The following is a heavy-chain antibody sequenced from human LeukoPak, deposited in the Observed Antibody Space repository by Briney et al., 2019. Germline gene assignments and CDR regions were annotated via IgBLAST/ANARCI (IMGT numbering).Heavy chain of an antibody. Sequence: ASVKVSCKASAYSFTGYYLHWVRQAPGQGPECMGWINLNSGGTNYAQKFQGRVTMTRDTSIRTAYMQLSRLRSDDRAVYYCARADAYNYHGMDVWGRGTTVIVSS. J-gene: IGHJ6*02. CDR1: AYSFTGYY. CDR2: INLNSGGT. D-gene: IGHD1-14*01. CDR3: ARADAYNYHGMDV. V-gene: IGHV1-2*02.